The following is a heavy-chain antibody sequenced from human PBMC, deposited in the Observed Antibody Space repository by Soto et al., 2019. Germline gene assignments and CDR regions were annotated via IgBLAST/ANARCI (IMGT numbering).Heavy chain of an antibody. Sequence: GASVKVSCKASGYTFTSYDINWVRQATGQGLEWMGWMNPNSGNTGYAQKFQGRVTMTRNTSISTAYMELSSLRSEDTAVYYCARDSSGYSSSAGDYWGQGTLVTVSS. V-gene: IGHV1-8*01. CDR1: GYTFTSYD. D-gene: IGHD6-6*01. J-gene: IGHJ4*02. CDR3: ARDSSGYSSSAGDY. CDR2: MNPNSGNT.